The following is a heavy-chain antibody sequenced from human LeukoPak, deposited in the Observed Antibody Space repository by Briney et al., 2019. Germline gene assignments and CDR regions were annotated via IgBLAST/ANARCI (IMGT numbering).Heavy chain of an antibody. CDR2: IKQDGTEK. J-gene: IGHJ6*03. V-gene: IGHV3-7*01. CDR1: GFTFTTYW. D-gene: IGHD6-13*01. Sequence: GGSLRLSCAASGFTFTTYWMSWVRQAPGKGLEWVANIKQDGTEKCYVDSVKGRFTISRDNAKNSLYLQMNSLRAEDTAVYYCAREGYSSSWYNYYMDVWGKGTTVTVSS. CDR3: AREGYSSSWYNYYMDV.